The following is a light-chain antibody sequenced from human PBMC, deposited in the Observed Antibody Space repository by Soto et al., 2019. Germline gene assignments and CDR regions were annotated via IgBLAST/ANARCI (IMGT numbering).Light chain of an antibody. J-gene: IGLJ1*01. Sequence: QSALTQPASVSGSPGQSIAISCTGTSSDVGGYNYVSWYQQYPGKAPKLVIYDVSNRPSGVSNRFSGSKSVNTASLTISGRQAEDEADYYCSSWTSSSTYVFGTGTKLTVL. CDR2: DVS. CDR3: SSWTSSSTYV. CDR1: SSDVGGYNY. V-gene: IGLV2-14*01.